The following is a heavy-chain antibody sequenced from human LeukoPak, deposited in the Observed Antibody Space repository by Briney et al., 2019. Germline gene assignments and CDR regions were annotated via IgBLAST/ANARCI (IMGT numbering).Heavy chain of an antibody. CDR1: GFTFSDYY. J-gene: IGHJ1*01. V-gene: IGHV3-11*03. CDR2: ISSSNGYT. CDR3: ASLTYYFDSSGYYPGYFQH. D-gene: IGHD3-22*01. Sequence: GGPLTLSCAASGFTFSDYYMSWIRQAPGKGLEWVSYISSSNGYTNYADSVKGRFYADSVKGRFTISRDNAKNSLYLQMNSLRAEDTAVYYCASLTYYFDSSGYYPGYFQHWGQGTLVTLSS.